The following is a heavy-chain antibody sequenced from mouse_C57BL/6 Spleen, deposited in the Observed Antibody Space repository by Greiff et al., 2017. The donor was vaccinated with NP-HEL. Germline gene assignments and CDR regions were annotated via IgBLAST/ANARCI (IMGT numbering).Heavy chain of an antibody. V-gene: IGHV5-9*01. D-gene: IGHD1-1*01. Sequence: EVKLVESGGGLVKPGGSLKLSCAASGFTFSSYTMSWVRQTPEKRLEWVATISGGGGNTYYPDSVKGRFTISRDNAKNTLYLQMSSLRSEDTALYYCARPHVPYYYGSSYLWYFDVWGTGTTVTVSS. CDR2: ISGGGGNT. CDR1: GFTFSSYT. J-gene: IGHJ1*03. CDR3: ARPHVPYYYGSSYLWYFDV.